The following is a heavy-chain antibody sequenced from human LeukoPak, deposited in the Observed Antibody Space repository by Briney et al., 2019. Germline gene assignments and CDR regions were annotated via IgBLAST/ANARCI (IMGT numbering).Heavy chain of an antibody. CDR3: ARDGDAYCGGDCYHGFDY. V-gene: IGHV1-69*04. CDR2: IIPILGIA. J-gene: IGHJ4*02. CDR1: GGTFSSYA. D-gene: IGHD2-21*02. Sequence: ASVKVSCKASGGTFSSYAISWVRQAPGQGLEWMGRIIPILGIANYAQKFQGRVTITADKSTSTAYMELSSLRSEDTAVYYCARDGDAYCGGDCYHGFDYWGQGTLVTVSS.